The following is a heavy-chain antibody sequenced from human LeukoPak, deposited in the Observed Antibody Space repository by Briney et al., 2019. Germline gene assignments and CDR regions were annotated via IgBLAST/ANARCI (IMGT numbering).Heavy chain of an antibody. Sequence: SETLSLTCTVSGGSISSYYWSWIRQPPGKGLEWIGYIYYSGSTTYNPSLKSRVTISVDTSKNQFSLKLSSVTAADTAVYYCAKVLYDSSGYYLDYRGQGTLVTVSS. J-gene: IGHJ4*02. CDR2: IYYSGST. CDR1: GGSISSYY. V-gene: IGHV4-59*01. D-gene: IGHD3-22*01. CDR3: AKVLYDSSGYYLDY.